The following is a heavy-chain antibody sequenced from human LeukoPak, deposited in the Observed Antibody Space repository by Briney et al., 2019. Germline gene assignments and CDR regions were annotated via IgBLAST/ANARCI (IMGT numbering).Heavy chain of an antibody. V-gene: IGHV3-7*01. CDR1: GFTFSSYW. CDR3: ARLRGYYYDSSGPKRYFDL. J-gene: IGHJ2*01. CDR2: IKQDGSEK. D-gene: IGHD3-22*01. Sequence: GGSLRLSCAASGFTFSSYWMSWVRQAPGKGLEWVANIKQDGSEKYYVDSVKGRFTISRDNAKNSLYLQMNSLRAEDTAVYYCARLRGYYYDSSGPKRYFDLWGRGTLVTVSS.